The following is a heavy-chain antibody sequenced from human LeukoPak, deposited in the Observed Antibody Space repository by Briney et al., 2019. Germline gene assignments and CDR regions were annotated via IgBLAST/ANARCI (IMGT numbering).Heavy chain of an antibody. CDR2: MFDTVST. V-gene: IGHV4-59*11. CDR1: GASTASHY. D-gene: IGHD5-18*01. J-gene: IGHJ4*02. Sequence: SETLFLTCTVSGASTASHYWTWLRQPPGKELEWIAYMFDTVSTKSNPSLKSRLTLSVDTSKKQLSLRLSSVTAADTAVYYCATIKRGSTYGYFDFWGQGIKVTVSS. CDR3: ATIKRGSTYGYFDF.